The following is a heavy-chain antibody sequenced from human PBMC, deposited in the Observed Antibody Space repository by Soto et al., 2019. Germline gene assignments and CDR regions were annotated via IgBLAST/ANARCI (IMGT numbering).Heavy chain of an antibody. V-gene: IGHV3-7*03. Sequence: GGSLRLSCAASGFTFTSYWMTWVRQAPGKGLEWVANINHDGSEKYYVDSVKGRFAISRDNAKKSLYLQMNSLRADDTAVYYCARSRNLGPWGQGTLVTVSS. CDR1: GFTFTSYW. CDR3: ARSRNLGP. D-gene: IGHD1-1*01. CDR2: INHDGSEK. J-gene: IGHJ5*02.